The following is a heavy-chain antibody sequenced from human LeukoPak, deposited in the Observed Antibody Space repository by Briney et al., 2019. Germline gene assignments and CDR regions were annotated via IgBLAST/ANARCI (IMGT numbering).Heavy chain of an antibody. CDR2: ISSSSSYI. CDR3: AKQYYYDSSGYYYDGPV. D-gene: IGHD3-22*01. J-gene: IGHJ4*02. Sequence: GGSLRLSCAASGFTFSSYSMNWVRQAPGKGLEWVSSISSSSSYIYYADSVKGRFTISRDNAKNSLYLQMNSLRAEDTAVYYCAKQYYYDSSGYYYDGPVWGQGTLVTVSS. CDR1: GFTFSSYS. V-gene: IGHV3-21*01.